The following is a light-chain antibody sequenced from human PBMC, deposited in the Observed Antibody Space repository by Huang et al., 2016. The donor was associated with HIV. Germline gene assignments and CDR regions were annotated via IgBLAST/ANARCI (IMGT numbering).Light chain of an antibody. Sequence: DIVMTQSPDSLAVSLGERATINCKSSQSVLYSSNNKNYLAWYQQRPGQHPKLLSYWASTRESGVPDRFSGSGSGTDFTLTISSLQAEDVAVYYCQQYYSAPYTFGQGTKLEIK. J-gene: IGKJ2*01. CDR3: QQYYSAPYT. V-gene: IGKV4-1*01. CDR1: QSVLYSSNNKNY. CDR2: WAS.